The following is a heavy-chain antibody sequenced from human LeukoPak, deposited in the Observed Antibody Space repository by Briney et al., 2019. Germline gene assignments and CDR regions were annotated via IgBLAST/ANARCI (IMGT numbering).Heavy chain of an antibody. CDR3: ARGVSGYSSSWYVYYYYYMDV. CDR1: GGSISSYY. V-gene: IGHV4-59*01. J-gene: IGHJ6*03. Sequence: SETLSLTCTVSGGSISSYYWSWIRQPPGKGLEWIGYIYYSGSTNYNPSLKSRVTISVDTSKNQFSLKLSSVTAADTAVYYCARGVSGYSSSWYVYYYYYMDVWGKGTTVTVSS. CDR2: IYYSGST. D-gene: IGHD6-13*01.